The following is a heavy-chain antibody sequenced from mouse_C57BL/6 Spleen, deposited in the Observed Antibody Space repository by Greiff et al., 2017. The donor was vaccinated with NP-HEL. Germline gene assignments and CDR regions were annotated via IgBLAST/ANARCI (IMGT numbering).Heavy chain of an antibody. CDR1: GYTFTSYW. Sequence: QVQLQQSGAELVKPGASVKMSCKASGYTFTSYWITWVKQRPGQGLEWIGDIYPGSGSTNYNEKFKSKATLTVDTSSSTAYMQLSSLTSEDSAIYYCARGAYYSNYEDMDYWGQGTSVTVSS. CDR3: ARGAYYSNYEDMDY. V-gene: IGHV1-55*01. D-gene: IGHD2-5*01. CDR2: IYPGSGST. J-gene: IGHJ4*01.